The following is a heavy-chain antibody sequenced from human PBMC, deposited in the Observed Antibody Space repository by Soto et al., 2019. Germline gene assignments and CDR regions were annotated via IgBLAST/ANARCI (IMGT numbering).Heavy chain of an antibody. Sequence: GSGPTLVNPTQTLTLTCTFSGFSLSTSGVGVGWIRQPPGKALEWLALIYWNDDKRYSPSLKSRLTITKDTSKNQVVLTMTNMDPVDTATYYCAHREAAAADTRSYFDYWGQGTLVTVSS. CDR2: IYWNDDK. D-gene: IGHD6-13*01. J-gene: IGHJ4*02. V-gene: IGHV2-5*01. CDR3: AHREAAAADTRSYFDY. CDR1: GFSLSTSGVG.